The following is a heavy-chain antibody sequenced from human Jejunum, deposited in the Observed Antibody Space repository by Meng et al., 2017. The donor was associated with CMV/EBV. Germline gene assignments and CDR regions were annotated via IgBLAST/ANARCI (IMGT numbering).Heavy chain of an antibody. CDR1: FTFRNYG. Sequence: FTFRNYGMHWVRQAPGKGLEWVAVISDDGENEYYADSVRGRFTISRDNSRNTLYLQMNSLRPEDTALYYCAKDLGYQVLFYNWFDPWGQGTLVTVSS. J-gene: IGHJ5*02. V-gene: IGHV3-30*18. CDR2: ISDDGENE. D-gene: IGHD2-2*01. CDR3: AKDLGYQVLFYNWFDP.